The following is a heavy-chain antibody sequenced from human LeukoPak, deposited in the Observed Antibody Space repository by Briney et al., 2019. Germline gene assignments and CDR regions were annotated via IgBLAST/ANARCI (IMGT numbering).Heavy chain of an antibody. CDR3: AGESRYYYDSSGYLNWFDP. V-gene: IGHV3-30*01. Sequence: PGSSLRLSCAASGFTFSSYAMHWVRQAPGKGLEWVAGILYDGSNKYYADSVKGRFTISRDDAKNTLYLQMNSLRPEDTAVYYCAGESRYYYDSSGYLNWFDPWGQGTLVTVSS. J-gene: IGHJ5*02. CDR2: ILYDGSNK. D-gene: IGHD3-22*01. CDR1: GFTFSSYA.